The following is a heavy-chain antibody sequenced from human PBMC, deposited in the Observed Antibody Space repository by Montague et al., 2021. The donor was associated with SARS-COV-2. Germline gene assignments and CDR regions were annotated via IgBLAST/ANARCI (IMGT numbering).Heavy chain of an antibody. V-gene: IGHV4-59*01. D-gene: IGHD2-21*01. CDR1: GASMKSYY. CDR2: TYYSGST. Sequence: SETLSLTCSVSGASMKSYYWTWVRQSPGKGLQWIGYTYYSGSTSYDPSLQRRLTMTVDTSKNQFTLRLMSVTAADSAVYYCARVEGMIGGITHFDYWGQGLPVTVSS. J-gene: IGHJ4*02. CDR3: ARVEGMIGGITHFDY.